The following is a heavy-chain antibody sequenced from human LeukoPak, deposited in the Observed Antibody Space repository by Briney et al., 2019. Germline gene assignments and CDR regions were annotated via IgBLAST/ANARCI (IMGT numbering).Heavy chain of an antibody. D-gene: IGHD5-18*01. Sequence: AGGSLRLSCAASGFTFSSYWMSWVRQAQGKGLEWVANIKHDGSEKYYVDSVKGRFTISRDNTKNTVYLQMNNLRADDTAVYFCARHDSFIPYWGQGTLVTVSS. V-gene: IGHV3-7*03. J-gene: IGHJ4*02. CDR3: ARHDSFIPY. CDR2: IKHDGSEK. CDR1: GFTFSSYW.